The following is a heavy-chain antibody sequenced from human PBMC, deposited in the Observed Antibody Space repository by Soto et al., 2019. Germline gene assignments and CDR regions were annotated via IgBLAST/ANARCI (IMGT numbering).Heavy chain of an antibody. CDR3: ASAPVADSSGYHDAFDI. Sequence: QVQLQESGPGLVKPSGTLSLTCAVSGGSISSSNWWSWVRQPPGKGLEWIGEIYHSGSTNYNPSLKSRVTISVDKSKNQFSLKLSSVTAADTAVYYCASAPVADSSGYHDAFDIWGQGTMVTVSS. CDR1: GGSISSSNW. J-gene: IGHJ3*02. V-gene: IGHV4-4*02. D-gene: IGHD3-22*01. CDR2: IYHSGST.